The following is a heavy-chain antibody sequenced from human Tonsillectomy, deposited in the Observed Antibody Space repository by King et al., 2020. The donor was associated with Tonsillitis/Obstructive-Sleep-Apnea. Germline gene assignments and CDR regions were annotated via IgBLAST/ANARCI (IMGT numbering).Heavy chain of an antibody. V-gene: IGHV3-53*01. J-gene: IGHJ4*02. CDR3: ARGGVIIARSHFDY. CDR2: IYTGGIT. CDR1: GFTVSSNY. Sequence: VQLVESGGGLIQPGGSLRLSCAASGFTVSSNYMSWVRQAPGKGLEWVSLIYTGGITYYADSVKGRFTISRDNSKNTLYLQMNSLRAEDTAVYYCARGGVIIARSHFDYWGQGTLVTVAS. D-gene: IGHD3-10*01.